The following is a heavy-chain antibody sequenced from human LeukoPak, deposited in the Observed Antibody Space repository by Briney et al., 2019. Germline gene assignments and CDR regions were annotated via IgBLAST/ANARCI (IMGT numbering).Heavy chain of an antibody. CDR2: INHNSEGK. CDR1: GYTFTGYY. CDR3: ARANSSSWGGYYYYGMDV. D-gene: IGHD6-13*01. J-gene: IGHJ6*02. Sequence: GAAVKVSCKASGYTFTGYYMHWVRQAPGRGVGWVGWINHNSEGKNCAQKFHGRVTMTRDTSISTAYMELSRLRSDDTAVYYCARANSSSWGGYYYYGMDVWGQGTTVTVSS. V-gene: IGHV1-2*02.